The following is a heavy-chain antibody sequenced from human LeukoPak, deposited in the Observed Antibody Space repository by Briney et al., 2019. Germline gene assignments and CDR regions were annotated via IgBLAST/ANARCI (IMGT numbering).Heavy chain of an antibody. CDR3: ARGGRFEAFDM. Sequence: ASAKVSCKTSGYTSIDYYLHWVRQAPGQGLEWMGWINPKTDATNYAQMLQDRVTMTRDTSISTAYMELSSLRSDDTAVYYCARGGRFEAFDMWGQGTMVTVSS. J-gene: IGHJ3*02. D-gene: IGHD3-10*01. CDR2: INPKTDAT. V-gene: IGHV1-2*02. CDR1: GYTSIDYY.